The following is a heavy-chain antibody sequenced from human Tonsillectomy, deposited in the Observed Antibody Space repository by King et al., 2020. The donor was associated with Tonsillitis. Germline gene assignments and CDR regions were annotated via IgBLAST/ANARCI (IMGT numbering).Heavy chain of an antibody. Sequence: VQLVESGGGLVQPGRSLRLSCAASGFTFDDYAMHWVRQAPGKGLECVSGISWNSGSIGYADSVKGRFTISRDNAKNSLYLEMNSLRAEDTALYYCEKVGGRSDWGRPNWGQGTPVTVSP. J-gene: IGHJ4*02. CDR2: ISWNSGSI. CDR1: GFTFDDYA. V-gene: IGHV3-9*01. CDR3: EKVGGRSDWGRPN. D-gene: IGHD7-27*01.